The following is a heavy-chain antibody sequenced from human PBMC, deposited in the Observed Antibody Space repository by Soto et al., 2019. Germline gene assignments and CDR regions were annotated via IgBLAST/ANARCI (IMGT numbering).Heavy chain of an antibody. CDR2: IIPIFRTP. J-gene: IGHJ6*02. CDR3: ARAPGWPDAAPGSYCGMDV. D-gene: IGHD2-15*01. CDR1: GGTFRNYA. Sequence: HVQLVQSGAEVKKPGSSVKVSCKASGGTFRNYAISWVRQAPGQGLEWMGGIIPIFRTPDYAQKFQGRVTITADESTSTANMELNSLRSEDTAVYYCARAPGWPDAAPGSYCGMDVWGQGTTVTVSS. V-gene: IGHV1-69*12.